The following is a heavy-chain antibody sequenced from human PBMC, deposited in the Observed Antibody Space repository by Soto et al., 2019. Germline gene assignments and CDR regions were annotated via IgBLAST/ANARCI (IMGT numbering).Heavy chain of an antibody. CDR1: GSTFSSYE. CDR2: ISTSGRTI. J-gene: IGHJ4*02. CDR3: TRNNGDYEVY. D-gene: IGHD4-17*01. Sequence: EVQLVESGGDLVQPGGSLRLSCAASGSTFSSYEMNWVRQAPGKGLEWVSYISTSGRTIHYADSVEGRFTISRDNAKNSLYLQMNSLRAEDTAVYYCTRNNGDYEVYWGQGTLVTVSS. V-gene: IGHV3-48*03.